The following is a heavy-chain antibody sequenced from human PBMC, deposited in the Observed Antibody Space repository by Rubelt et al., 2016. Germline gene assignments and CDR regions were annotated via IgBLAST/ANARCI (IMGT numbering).Heavy chain of an antibody. Sequence: VQLVESGGGLVQPGKSLRLSCVVSGFTFSSYAMSWVRQAPGKGLEWVAVTWYDGSGKYYADSVKGRFTSSRDNSKNTLFSQMKSLRAEDTAMDYCARGGIAVAGHNGPGDYWGQGTLVTVSS. CDR1: GFTFSSYA. CDR2: TWYDGSGK. J-gene: IGHJ4*02. CDR3: ARGGIAVAGHNGPGDY. D-gene: IGHD6-19*01. V-gene: IGHV3-33*08.